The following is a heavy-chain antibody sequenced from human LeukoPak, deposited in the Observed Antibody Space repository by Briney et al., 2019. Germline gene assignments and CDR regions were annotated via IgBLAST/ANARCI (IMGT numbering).Heavy chain of an antibody. CDR2: ISSSGSTI. D-gene: IGHD2-21*02. CDR1: GFTFSSYE. J-gene: IGHJ4*02. Sequence: GGSLRLSCAASGFTFSSYEMNWVRQAPGKGLEWVSYISSSGSTIYYADSVKGRFTISRDNAKNSLYLQMNSLRAEDTAFYYCAKDTSWGVVTATFDYWGQGTLVTVSS. CDR3: AKDTSWGVVTATFDY. V-gene: IGHV3-48*03.